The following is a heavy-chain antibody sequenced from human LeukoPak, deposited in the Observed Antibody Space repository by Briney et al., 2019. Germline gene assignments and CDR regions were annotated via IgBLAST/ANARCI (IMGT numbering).Heavy chain of an antibody. CDR3: AREDCSSVSCYAYAFDV. J-gene: IGHJ3*01. CDR1: GFTFSSYS. Sequence: GGSLRLSCAASGFTFSSYSMNWVRQAPGKGLEWVSSISSSSSYIYYADSMKGRFTISRDNAKNPLYLQMNSLRAEDTAVYYCAREDCSSVSCYAYAFDVWGQGTMVTVSS. CDR2: ISSSSSYI. D-gene: IGHD2-2*01. V-gene: IGHV3-21*01.